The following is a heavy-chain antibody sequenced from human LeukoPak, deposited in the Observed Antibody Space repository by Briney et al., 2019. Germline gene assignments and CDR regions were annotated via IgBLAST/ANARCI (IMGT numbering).Heavy chain of an antibody. CDR2: INSDGSST. D-gene: IGHD6-25*01. CDR3: ARDGAAAVNY. Sequence: GGSLRLSCAASGFTFRTYWMHWVRQAPGKGLVWVSRINSDGSSTRYADSVKGRFTVSRDNAKNTLYLQMNSLRAEDTAVYYCARDGAAAVNYWGQGTLVTVSS. J-gene: IGHJ4*02. CDR1: GFTFRTYW. V-gene: IGHV3-74*01.